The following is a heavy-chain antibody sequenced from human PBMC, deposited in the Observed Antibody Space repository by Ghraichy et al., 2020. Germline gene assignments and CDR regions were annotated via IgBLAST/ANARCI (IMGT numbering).Heavy chain of an antibody. D-gene: IGHD1-1*01. CDR1: GDSVSSNSAA. Sequence: SCAISGDSVSSNSAAWNWIRQSPSRGLEWLGRTYYRSKWYNDYAVSVKSRITINPDTSKNQFSLQLNSVTPEDTAEYYCARTGTGTKLGIDPWGQGTLVTVSS. CDR2: TYYRSKWYN. J-gene: IGHJ5*02. V-gene: IGHV6-1*01. CDR3: ARTGTGTKLGIDP.